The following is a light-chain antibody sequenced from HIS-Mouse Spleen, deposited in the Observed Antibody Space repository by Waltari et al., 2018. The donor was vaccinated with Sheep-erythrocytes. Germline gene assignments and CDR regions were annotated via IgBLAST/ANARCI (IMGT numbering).Light chain of an antibody. CDR2: SNS. CDR3: AAWDDSLNGVV. V-gene: IGLV1-44*01. J-gene: IGLJ2*01. CDR1: SSNIGSNT. Sequence: QSVLTQPPSASGTPGQRVTISCSGSSSNIGSNTVNWYQQLPGTAPKLLIYSNSRRRSGVPDRFSGSKSGTSASLAISGLQSEDEADYYCAAWDDSLNGVVFGGGTKLTVL.